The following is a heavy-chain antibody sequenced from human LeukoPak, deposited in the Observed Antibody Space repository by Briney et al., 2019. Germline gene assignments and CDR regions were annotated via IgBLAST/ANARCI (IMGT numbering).Heavy chain of an antibody. Sequence: PGGSLRLSCAASGMNWARQAPGKGLEWVSYISYSSSTIYYADSVKGRFTISRDNAKNSLFLQMHSLRAEDTAVYYCATDDYGAFDYWGQGTLVTVSS. V-gene: IGHV3-48*04. CDR3: ATDDYGAFDY. J-gene: IGHJ4*02. CDR1: G. D-gene: IGHD4/OR15-4a*01. CDR2: ISYSSSTI.